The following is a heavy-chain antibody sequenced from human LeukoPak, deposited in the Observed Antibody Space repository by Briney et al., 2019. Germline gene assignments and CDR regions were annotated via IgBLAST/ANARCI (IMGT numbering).Heavy chain of an antibody. CDR3: ARDFSWSVDY. D-gene: IGHD6-13*01. Sequence: ASVKVSCTASGDILNNYHIHWVRQAPGQGLEWMGIIKHSGGSTTYAQKFQGRLTMTRDASTGTVNMELSSLTSEDTAVYYCARDFSWSVDYWGQGALVTVSS. CDR2: IKHSGGST. V-gene: IGHV1-46*02. J-gene: IGHJ4*02. CDR1: GDILNNYH.